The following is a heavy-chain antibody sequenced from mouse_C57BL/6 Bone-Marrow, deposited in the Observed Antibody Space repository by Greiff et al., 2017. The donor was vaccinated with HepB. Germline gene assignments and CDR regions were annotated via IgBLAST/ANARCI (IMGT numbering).Heavy chain of an antibody. CDR3: ASSPEGYYYAMDY. V-gene: IGHV1-75*01. D-gene: IGHD3-2*02. J-gene: IGHJ4*01. CDR1: GYTFTDYY. Sequence: QVQLKESGPELVKPGASVKISCKASGYTFTDYYINWVKQRPGQGLEWIGWIFPGSGSTYYNEKFKGKATLTVDKSSSTAYMLLSSLTSEDSAIYYCASSPEGYYYAMDYWGQGTSVTVSS. CDR2: IFPGSGST.